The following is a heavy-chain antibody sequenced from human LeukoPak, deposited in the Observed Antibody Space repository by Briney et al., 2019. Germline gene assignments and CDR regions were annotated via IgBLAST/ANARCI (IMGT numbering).Heavy chain of an antibody. CDR1: SYSISSGYY. Sequence: SETLSLTCTVSSYSISSGYYWGWIRQPPGKGLEWLGDIYHSGSTYYNPSLKSRVTILVDTSKNQFSLKVTSVTAADTAVYYCARRTTYFGWLPSESPSCFDYWGQGTLVTVSS. D-gene: IGHD3-9*01. CDR2: IYHSGST. J-gene: IGHJ4*02. V-gene: IGHV4-38-2*02. CDR3: ARRTTYFGWLPSESPSCFDY.